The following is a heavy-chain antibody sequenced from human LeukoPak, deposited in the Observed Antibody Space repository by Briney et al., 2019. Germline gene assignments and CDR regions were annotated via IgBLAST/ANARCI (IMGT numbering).Heavy chain of an antibody. CDR1: GGSISSYY. J-gene: IGHJ6*03. D-gene: IGHD5-24*01. CDR2: IYTSGST. Sequence: SETLSLTCTVSGGSISSYYWSWIRQPPGKGLEWNGYIYTSGSTNYNPSLKCRVTISVDTSKNQFSLKLSSVTAADTAVDYCARQRSNYYYYMDVWGKGTTVTVSS. V-gene: IGHV4-4*09. CDR3: ARQRSNYYYYMDV.